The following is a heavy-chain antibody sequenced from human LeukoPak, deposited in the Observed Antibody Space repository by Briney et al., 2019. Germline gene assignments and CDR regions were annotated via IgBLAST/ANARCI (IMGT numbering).Heavy chain of an antibody. J-gene: IGHJ4*02. CDR2: IKSKTDGGTT. D-gene: IGHD5-12*01. Sequence: KSGGSLRLSCAASGFTFSSYAMSWVRQAPGKGLEWVGRIKSKTDGGTTDYAAPVKGRFTISRDDSKNTLYLQMNSLKTEDTAVYYCTTELDVDIVATIGWDFDYWGQGTLVTVSS. CDR1: GFTFSSYA. CDR3: TTELDVDIVATIGWDFDY. V-gene: IGHV3-15*01.